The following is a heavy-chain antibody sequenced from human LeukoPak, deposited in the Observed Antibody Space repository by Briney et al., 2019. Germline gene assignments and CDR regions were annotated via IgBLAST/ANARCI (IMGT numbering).Heavy chain of an antibody. CDR1: GYTFTSCY. Sequence: EASVKVSCKASGYTFTSCYMHWVRQAPGQGLEWMGIINPSGGSTSYAQKFQGRVTMTRDTSTSTVYMELSSLRSEDTAVYYCARERMSGYDFDYWGQGTLVTVSS. J-gene: IGHJ4*02. V-gene: IGHV1-46*01. CDR3: ARERMSGYDFDY. CDR2: INPSGGST. D-gene: IGHD5-12*01.